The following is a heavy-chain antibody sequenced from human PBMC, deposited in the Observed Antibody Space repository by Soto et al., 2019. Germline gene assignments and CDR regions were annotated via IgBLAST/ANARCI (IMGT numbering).Heavy chain of an antibody. J-gene: IGHJ3*01. CDR1: AGSISTFNYY. CDR3: ARSAQWDGFDP. CDR2: ISYSGST. Sequence: QVQLPESGPGLVRPSQTLSLTCTVSAGSISTFNYYWSWLRQHPEKGLEWIGYISYSGSTFYHSSLKSRVTISLDTSKKQFSLTLTSVTGAYTAVYYCARSAQWDGFDPWGQGTMVTVSS. V-gene: IGHV4-31*03. D-gene: IGHD1-26*01.